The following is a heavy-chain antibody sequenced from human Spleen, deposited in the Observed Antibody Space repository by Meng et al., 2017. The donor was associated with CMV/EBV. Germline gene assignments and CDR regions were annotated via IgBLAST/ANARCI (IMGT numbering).Heavy chain of an antibody. V-gene: IGHV1-18*01. CDR1: GGTFSSYA. CDR2: ISAYNGDT. CDR3: ARDPYSRVGIDY. D-gene: IGHD2-21*01. Sequence: ASVKVSCKPSGGTFSSYAISWVRQAPGQGLEWMGGISAYNGDTNYAQDFQGRVTLTTDTPTTTVYMELRSLRSDDTAVYYCARDPYSRVGIDYWGQGTLVTVSS. J-gene: IGHJ4*02.